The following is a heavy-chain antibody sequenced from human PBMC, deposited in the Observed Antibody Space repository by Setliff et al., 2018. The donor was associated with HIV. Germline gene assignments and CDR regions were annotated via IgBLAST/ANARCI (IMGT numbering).Heavy chain of an antibody. CDR1: GGSSSSSSYY. D-gene: IGHD2-15*01. J-gene: IGHJ4*02. CDR2: VYYSGVT. Sequence: PSETLSLTCTVSGGSSSSSSYYWVWIRQPPGKGLEWIGDVYYSGVTYYNASLKSRVTMSIDRSKNHFSLTMTSVTAADTAVYYCARRGRGAFPYYSIDYWGQGILVTVSS. V-gene: IGHV4-39*02. CDR3: ARRGRGAFPYYSIDY.